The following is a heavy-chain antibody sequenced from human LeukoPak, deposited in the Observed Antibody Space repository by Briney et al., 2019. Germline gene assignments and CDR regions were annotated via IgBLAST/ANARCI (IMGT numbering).Heavy chain of an antibody. D-gene: IGHD3-10*01. CDR3: ARGVTMVRGLIVPDRGPRTKYGMDV. J-gene: IGHJ6*02. V-gene: IGHV1-69*04. CDR2: IIPILGIA. Sequence: SVKVSCKASGGTFSSYAISWVRQAPGQGLEWMGRIIPILGIANYAQKFQGRVTITADKSTSTAYMELSSLRSEDTAVYYCARGVTMVRGLIVPDRGPRTKYGMDVWGQGTTVTVSS. CDR1: GGTFSSYA.